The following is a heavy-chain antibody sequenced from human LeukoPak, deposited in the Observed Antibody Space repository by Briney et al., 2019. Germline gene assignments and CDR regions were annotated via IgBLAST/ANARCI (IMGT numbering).Heavy chain of an antibody. CDR3: ARSSAAATQAFDI. Sequence: SETLSLNCAVSGGSISSGGYSWIWIRQPPGKGLEWIGYIYHSGSTYYNPSLKSRVTIPVDRSKNQFSLKLRSGTAADTAVYYCARSSAAATQAFDIWGQGTMVTVSS. J-gene: IGHJ3*02. V-gene: IGHV4-30-2*01. CDR2: IYHSGST. CDR1: GGSISSGGYS. D-gene: IGHD6-13*01.